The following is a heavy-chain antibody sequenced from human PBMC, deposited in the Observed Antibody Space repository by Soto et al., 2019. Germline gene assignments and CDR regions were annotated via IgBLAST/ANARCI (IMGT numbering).Heavy chain of an antibody. CDR3: ARVITGTTTFYYYYYYMDV. J-gene: IGHJ6*03. CDR1: GYTLASNS. CDR2: INPYNGST. V-gene: IGHV1-18*04. Sequence: SVKVCCKACGYTLASNSMCWARQAHGQGLEWMGIINPYNGSTNYAQKLQGRVTMTTDTSTSTAYMELRSLRSDDTAVYYCARVITGTTTFYYYYYYMDVWGKGTTVSVSS. D-gene: IGHD1-7*01.